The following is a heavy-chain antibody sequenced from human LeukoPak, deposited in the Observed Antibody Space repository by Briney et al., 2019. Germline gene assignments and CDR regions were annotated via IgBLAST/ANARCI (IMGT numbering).Heavy chain of an antibody. CDR3: ARVTYGSGSYWGLPHDYYMDV. J-gene: IGHJ6*03. Sequence: GGSLRLSCAASGFTFSSYEMNWVRQAPGKGLEWVSGINWNGGSTGYADSVKGRFTISRDNAKNSLYLQMNSLRAEDTALYHCARVTYGSGSYWGLPHDYYMDVWGKGTTVTISS. CDR1: GFTFSSYE. CDR2: INWNGGST. D-gene: IGHD3-10*01. V-gene: IGHV3-20*01.